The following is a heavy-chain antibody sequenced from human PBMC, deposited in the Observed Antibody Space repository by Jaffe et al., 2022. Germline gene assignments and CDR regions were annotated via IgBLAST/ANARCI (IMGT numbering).Heavy chain of an antibody. D-gene: IGHD3-10*01. J-gene: IGHJ4*02. CDR1: GYSISSGYY. CDR3: ARLFGYYGSGSYFVYYFDY. V-gene: IGHV4-38-2*01. Sequence: QVQLQESGPGLVKPSETLSLTCAVSGYSISSGYYWGWIRQPPGKGLEWIGSIYHSGSTYYNPSLKSRVTISVDTSKNQFSLKLSSVTAADTAVYYCARLFGYYGSGSYFVYYFDYWGQGTLVTVSS. CDR2: IYHSGST.